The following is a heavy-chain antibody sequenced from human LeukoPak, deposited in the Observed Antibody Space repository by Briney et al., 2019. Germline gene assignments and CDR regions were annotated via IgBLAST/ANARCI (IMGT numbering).Heavy chain of an antibody. CDR1: GFIFNICS. D-gene: IGHD2-2*01. CDR2: ISTSGTTM. V-gene: IGHV3-48*01. J-gene: IGHJ4*02. CDR3: ARAGFCSSTSCYGNDC. Sequence: GGSLRLSCAASGFIFNICSVNWVRQAPGKGLEWISYISTSGTTMYYTDSVKGRFTISRDNAKNSLYLQMNNLRAEDTAVYYCARAGFCSSTSCYGNDCWGQGTLVTVSS.